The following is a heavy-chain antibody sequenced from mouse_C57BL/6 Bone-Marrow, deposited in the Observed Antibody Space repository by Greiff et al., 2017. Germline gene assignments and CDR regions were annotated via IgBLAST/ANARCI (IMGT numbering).Heavy chain of an antibody. V-gene: IGHV1-50*01. J-gene: IGHJ1*03. D-gene: IGHD2-12*01. CDR1: GYTFTSYW. CDR3: ASSFYDCYFDV. CDR2: IDPSDSYT. Sequence: QVQLQQPGAELVKPGASVKLSCKASGYTFTSYWMQWVKQRPGQGLEWIGEIDPSDSYTNYNQKFKGKATLTVDTSSSTAYMQLSSLTSEDSAVYYCASSFYDCYFDVWGTGTTVTVSS.